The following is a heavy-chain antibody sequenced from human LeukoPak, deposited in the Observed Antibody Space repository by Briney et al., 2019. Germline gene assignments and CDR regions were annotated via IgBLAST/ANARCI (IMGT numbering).Heavy chain of an antibody. J-gene: IGHJ4*02. V-gene: IGHV4-34*01. Sequence: SETLSLTCAVYGGSFSGYYWSWIRRPPGKRLEWIGEIDDAGTTNYNPSLKSRVTMSLDTSKNRFSLKLTSVIGADTAVYYCARRYGSGTYYKYWGQGTLVTVSS. CDR3: ARRYGSGTYYKY. CDR1: GGSFSGYY. CDR2: IDDAGTT. D-gene: IGHD3-10*01.